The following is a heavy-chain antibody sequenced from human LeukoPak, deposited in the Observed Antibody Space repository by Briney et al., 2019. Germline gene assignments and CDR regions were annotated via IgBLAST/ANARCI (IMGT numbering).Heavy chain of an antibody. CDR3: ARSNDAFDI. V-gene: IGHV1-69*05. J-gene: IGHJ3*02. Sequence: SVKVSCKTSGGTFNNSAISWVRQAPGQGLEWLGGIMPLFGTAGYAQKFQGRVTITTDESTSTAYMELSSLRAEDTAVYYCARSNDAFDIWGQGTMVTVSS. D-gene: IGHD5/OR15-5a*01. CDR1: GGTFNNSA. CDR2: IMPLFGTA.